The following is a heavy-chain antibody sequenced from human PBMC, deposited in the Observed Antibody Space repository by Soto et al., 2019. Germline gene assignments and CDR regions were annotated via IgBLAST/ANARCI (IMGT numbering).Heavy chain of an antibody. Sequence: SVKVSCKASGGTFSSYTISWVRQAPGQGLEWMGRIIPIPGIANYAQKFQGRVTITADKSTSTAYMELSSLRSEDTAVYYCAGHHTIANAEYFQHWGQGTLVTVSS. J-gene: IGHJ1*01. CDR3: AGHHTIANAEYFQH. D-gene: IGHD3-10*01. CDR2: IIPIPGIA. CDR1: GGTFSSYT. V-gene: IGHV1-69*02.